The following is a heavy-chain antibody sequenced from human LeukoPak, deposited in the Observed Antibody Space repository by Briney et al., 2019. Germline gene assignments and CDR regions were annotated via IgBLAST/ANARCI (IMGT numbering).Heavy chain of an antibody. J-gene: IGHJ5*02. CDR3: ARASDPCLQLT. Sequence: GGSLRLSCAASGFTFSNYWMIWVRQAPGKGLEWVGNIKQDGSEKRYADSVRGRFSISRDNAQTSLYLQMNSLRAEDTAVYYCARASDPCLQLTWGQGTPVTVSS. V-gene: IGHV3-7*05. D-gene: IGHD5-24*01. CDR1: GFTFSNYW. CDR2: IKQDGSEK.